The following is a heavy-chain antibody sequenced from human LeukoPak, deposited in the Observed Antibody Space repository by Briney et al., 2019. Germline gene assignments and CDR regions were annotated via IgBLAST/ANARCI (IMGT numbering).Heavy chain of an antibody. V-gene: IGHV4-61*01. CDR1: GGSVISGSYY. J-gene: IGHJ6*04. D-gene: IGHD2-15*01. CDR3: ARGGCSGGSCYPPFAYYYYGMDV. Sequence: SETLSLTCTVSGGSVISGSYYWSWIRQLPGKGLEWIGYISYSGSANYNPSLTSRVSISVDTSKNQFSLKLSSVTAADTAVYYCARGGCSGGSCYPPFAYYYYGMDVWGKGTTVTVSS. CDR2: ISYSGSA.